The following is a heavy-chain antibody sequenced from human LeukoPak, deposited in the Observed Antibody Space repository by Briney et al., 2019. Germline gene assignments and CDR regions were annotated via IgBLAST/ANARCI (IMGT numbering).Heavy chain of an antibody. CDR1: GFNFSSYW. CDR2: IKSDGTEE. V-gene: IGHV3-7*01. J-gene: IGHJ4*02. D-gene: IGHD3-22*01. CDR3: AGGGGYLIDY. Sequence: GGSLRLSCTASGFNFSSYWMNWVRQVPGKELEWVAIIKSDGTEEHYLDSVKGRFTISRDNANNLLFLQMNNLRAEDTAVYYCAGGGGYLIDYWGKGTLVTVSS.